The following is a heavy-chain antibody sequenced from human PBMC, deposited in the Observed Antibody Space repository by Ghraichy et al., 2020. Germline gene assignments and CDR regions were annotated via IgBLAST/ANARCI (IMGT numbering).Heavy chain of an antibody. J-gene: IGHJ4*02. CDR3: AKDVTGTTIFEGY. Sequence: GESLNISCAASGFSFSSYAMSWVRQAPGKGLEWVSTITGSGGSTYYADSVKGRFTMSRDNSRNTLYLQLNSLRAEDTAVYYCAKDVTGTTIFEGYWGQGTLVTVSS. V-gene: IGHV3-23*01. D-gene: IGHD3-9*01. CDR2: ITGSGGST. CDR1: GFSFSSYA.